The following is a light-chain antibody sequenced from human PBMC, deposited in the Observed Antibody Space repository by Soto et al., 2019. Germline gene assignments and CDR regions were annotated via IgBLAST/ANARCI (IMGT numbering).Light chain of an antibody. Sequence: EIVLTQSPGTLSLSPGERATLSCRASQSVSSSYLAWYQQKPGQAPRLLIYGASSRATGIPDRFSGSGSGTDFPLTISRLEPEDFAVYYCPQYGSSPPWTFGQGTKVDIK. V-gene: IGKV3-20*01. CDR3: PQYGSSPPWT. CDR2: GAS. J-gene: IGKJ1*01. CDR1: QSVSSSY.